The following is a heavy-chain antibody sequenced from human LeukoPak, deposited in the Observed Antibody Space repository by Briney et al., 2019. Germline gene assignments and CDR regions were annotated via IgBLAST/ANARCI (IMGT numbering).Heavy chain of an antibody. CDR3: ARLREIPVFGVVTKSTSYFDY. D-gene: IGHD3-3*01. CDR2: IKQDRSEK. Sequence: PGGSLRLSCAASGFTFTNYWMSWVRQAPGEGLELVANIKQDRSEKYYVDSVMGRFTISRDNAKNSLYLQMNSLRAEDTAVYYCARLREIPVFGVVTKSTSYFDYWGQGTLVTVSS. CDR1: GFTFTNYW. V-gene: IGHV3-7*01. J-gene: IGHJ4*02.